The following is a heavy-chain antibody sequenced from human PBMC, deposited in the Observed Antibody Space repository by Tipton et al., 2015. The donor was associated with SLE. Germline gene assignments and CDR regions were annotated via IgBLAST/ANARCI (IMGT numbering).Heavy chain of an antibody. Sequence: TLSLTCTVSGGSISTHYWSWIRQPPGKGLEWIGSIYQSGDTYSNPSLKSRVTISVDTSKNQFSLKLSSVTAADTAVYYCARDRSPSWGQGTLVTVSS. CDR3: ARDRSPS. J-gene: IGHJ4*02. V-gene: IGHV4-59*11. CDR1: GGSISTHY. CDR2: IYQSGDT.